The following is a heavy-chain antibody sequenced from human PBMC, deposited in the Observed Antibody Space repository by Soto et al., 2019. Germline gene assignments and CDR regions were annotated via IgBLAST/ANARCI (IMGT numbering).Heavy chain of an antibody. CDR2: ISGSSRYI. D-gene: IGHD1-20*01. CDR1: GSTLSGYS. J-gene: IGHJ6*02. Sequence: EVPLVESGGGLVKPGGSLRLSCVASGSTLSGYSMNWVRQAPGKGLEWVSSISGSSRYIFYADSVKGRFTISRDNAKKSVYLQMDSLRAEDTAVYYCARDPREYNWNAPYYYSMDVWGQVTTVTVSS. V-gene: IGHV3-21*01. CDR3: ARDPREYNWNAPYYYSMDV.